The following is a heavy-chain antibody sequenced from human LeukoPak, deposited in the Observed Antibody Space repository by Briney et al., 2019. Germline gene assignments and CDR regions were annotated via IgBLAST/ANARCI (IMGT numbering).Heavy chain of an antibody. Sequence: SETLSLTCIVSGAISGYYWSWIRQPPGKGREWIGYIYTSGSTNYNPSLESRVTISVDTSKNQFSLDLSSVTAAETAVYYCARQKCTSASCLTKNAFDIWGQGTMVTVSS. J-gene: IGHJ3*02. D-gene: IGHD2-2*01. CDR1: GAISGYY. CDR3: ARQKCTSASCLTKNAFDI. V-gene: IGHV4-59*08. CDR2: IYTSGST.